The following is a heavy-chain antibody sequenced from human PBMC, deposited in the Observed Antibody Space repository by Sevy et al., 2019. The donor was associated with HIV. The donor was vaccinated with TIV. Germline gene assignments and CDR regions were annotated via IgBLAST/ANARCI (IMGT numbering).Heavy chain of an antibody. D-gene: IGHD3-22*01. Sequence: GGSLRLSCAASGFTFSNYAMNWVRQAPGKGLEWVSTIFDSFYGSGDITYYADSVKGRFTISRDNSKNTVFLQMNSLRAEDTAIYYCAGGRYDSSGSFDAFDIWGHGTMVTVSS. CDR2: IFDSFYGSGDIT. J-gene: IGHJ3*02. CDR1: GFTFSNYA. V-gene: IGHV3-23*01. CDR3: AGGRYDSSGSFDAFDI.